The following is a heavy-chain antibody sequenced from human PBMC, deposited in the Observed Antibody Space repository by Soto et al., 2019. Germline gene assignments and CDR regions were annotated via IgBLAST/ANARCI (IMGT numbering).Heavy chain of an antibody. J-gene: IGHJ4*02. CDR1: GGSVSIGSYY. D-gene: IGHD5-12*01. Sequence: PSETLSLTCTVSGGSVSIGSYYWSWIRQPPGKGLEWIGNIHYNGNTKYNPSLKSRVTMSLDTSKNQFSLRLISVTAADTAKYFCAREGNLGRWLQPLDFWGQGTLVTVS. CDR3: AREGNLGRWLQPLDF. CDR2: IHYNGNT. V-gene: IGHV4-61*01.